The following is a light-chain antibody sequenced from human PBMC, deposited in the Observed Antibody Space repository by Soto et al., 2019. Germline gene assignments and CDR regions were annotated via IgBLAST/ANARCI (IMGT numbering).Light chain of an antibody. J-gene: IGLJ3*02. Sequence: QSALTQPASVSGSPGQSITISCTGTSRDVGAFNYVSWYQQHPDKAPKLLISEVNNRPSGVSHRFSGSKTGTTAPLTISGLQPADEADDYGSSYTPSGTDGWFGGGTKLTVL. CDR2: EVN. CDR1: SRDVGAFNY. CDR3: SSYTPSGTDGW. V-gene: IGLV2-14*01.